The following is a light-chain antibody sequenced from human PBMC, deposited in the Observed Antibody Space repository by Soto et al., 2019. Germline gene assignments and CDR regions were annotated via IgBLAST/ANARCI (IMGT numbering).Light chain of an antibody. J-gene: IGKJ1*01. CDR3: QHYGSSPPWT. CDR1: QSVSSSY. CDR2: GAA. Sequence: EIVLTQSPGTLSLSPEEGATLSCRASQSVSSSYLAWYQQKPGQAPRLLIYGAASRATGIPDRFSGSGSGTDFTLTISRLEPEDFAVYYCQHYGSSPPWTFGQGTKVEIK. V-gene: IGKV3-20*01.